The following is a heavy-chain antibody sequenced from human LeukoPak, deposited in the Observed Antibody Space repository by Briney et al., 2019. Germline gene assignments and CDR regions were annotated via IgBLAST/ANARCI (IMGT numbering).Heavy chain of an antibody. V-gene: IGHV3-11*01. J-gene: IGHJ4*02. CDR2: ISSSGGTI. D-gene: IGHD3-16*02. Sequence: NPGGSLRLSCAASGFTFSDYYMSWIRQAPGKGLEWVSYISSSGGTIYYADSVKGRFTISRDNAKNSLYLQMNSLRAEDTAVYYCARGGYDYVWGSYHSPSSDYWGQGTLVTVSS. CDR1: GFTFSDYY. CDR3: ARGGYDYVWGSYHSPSSDY.